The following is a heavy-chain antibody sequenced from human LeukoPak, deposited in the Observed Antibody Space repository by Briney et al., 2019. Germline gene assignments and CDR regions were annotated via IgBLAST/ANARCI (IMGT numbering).Heavy chain of an antibody. D-gene: IGHD1/OR15-1a*01. CDR3: THLWNNYNYFDY. Sequence: ESGPTLVNPTQTLTLTCIFSGFSLSTNGVGVAWIRQPPGKALEWLALIYWNDDERYSPSLKTRLTVTKDTSRNQVVLTMTNMDPVDTATYYCTHLWNNYNYFDYWGQGILVTVSS. V-gene: IGHV2-5*01. J-gene: IGHJ4*02. CDR2: IYWNDDE. CDR1: GFSLSTNGVG.